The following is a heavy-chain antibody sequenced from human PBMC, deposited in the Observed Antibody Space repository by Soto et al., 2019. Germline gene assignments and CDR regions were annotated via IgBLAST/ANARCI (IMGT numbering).Heavy chain of an antibody. CDR1: GGSISSSSYY. CDR3: ARGRVGWYAHGYYYYGMGV. V-gene: IGHV4-39*07. CDR2: INHSGST. J-gene: IGHJ6*02. D-gene: IGHD6-19*01. Sequence: PSETLSLTCTVSGGSISSSSYYWSWIRQPPGKGLEWIGEINHSGSTNYNPSPKSRVTISVDTSKNQFSLKLSSVTAADTAVYYCARGRVGWYAHGYYYYGMGVWGQGTTVTVSS.